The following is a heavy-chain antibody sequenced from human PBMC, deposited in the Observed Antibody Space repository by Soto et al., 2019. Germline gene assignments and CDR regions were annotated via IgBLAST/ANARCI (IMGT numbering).Heavy chain of an antibody. CDR3: AKEQEKYRSKALDN. V-gene: IGHV3-30*18. D-gene: IGHD6-19*01. CDR2: VSHDGKVQ. CDR1: GFSFSRYG. Sequence: QVQLVESGGGVVQPGRSLRLSCAASGFSFSRYGMHWVRQAPGKGLEWVAVVSHDGKVQYYADSVKGQFTISRDNSKNTPFPQINSLKPDHTAIYYCAKEQEKYRSKALDNWGQGTLVNVS. J-gene: IGHJ4*02.